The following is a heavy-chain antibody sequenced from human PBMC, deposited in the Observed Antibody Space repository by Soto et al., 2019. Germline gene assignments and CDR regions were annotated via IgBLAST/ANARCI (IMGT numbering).Heavy chain of an antibody. CDR3: AREVVEPAAYYYGMDV. Sequence: SQTLSLTCAISGDSVSSNSAAWNWIRQSRSRGLEWLGRTYYRSQWYNDYAVSVKSRITINPDTSKNQFSLQLNSVTPEDTAVYYCAREVVEPAAYYYGMDVWGQGTTVTVSS. J-gene: IGHJ6*02. CDR2: TYYRSQWYN. V-gene: IGHV6-1*01. D-gene: IGHD2-21*01. CDR1: GDSVSSNSAA.